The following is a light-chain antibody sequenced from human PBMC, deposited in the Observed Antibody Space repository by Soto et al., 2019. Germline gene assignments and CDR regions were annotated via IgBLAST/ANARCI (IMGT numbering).Light chain of an antibody. CDR2: AAS. J-gene: IGKJ5*01. CDR1: QGLSSD. CDR3: QQLNSYPIT. V-gene: IGKV1-9*01. Sequence: DIQLTQSPSFLSASVGDRVTITCRASQGLSSDLAWYQQKPGKAPKLLIYAASPLQSGVPSRFSGSGPGTEFTLTISSLQPEDFATYYCQQLNSYPITFGQGTRLEIK.